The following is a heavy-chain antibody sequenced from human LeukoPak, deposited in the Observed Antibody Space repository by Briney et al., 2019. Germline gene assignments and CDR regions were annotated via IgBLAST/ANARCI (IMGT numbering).Heavy chain of an antibody. J-gene: IGHJ4*02. CDR2: IYYSGST. Sequence: SETLSLTCTVSGGSISSSSYYWGWIRQPPGKGLEWIGSIYYSGSTYYNPSLKSRVTISVDTSKNQFSLKLSSVTAADTAVYYCARRPNGVLGDYFDYWGQGTLVTVSS. CDR3: ARRPNGVLGDYFDY. D-gene: IGHD2-8*02. CDR1: GGSISSSSYY. V-gene: IGHV4-39*01.